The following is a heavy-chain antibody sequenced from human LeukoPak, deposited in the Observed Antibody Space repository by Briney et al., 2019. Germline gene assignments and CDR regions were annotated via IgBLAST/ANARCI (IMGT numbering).Heavy chain of an antibody. CDR1: GFTFRDYW. Sequence: PGGSLRLSCTASGFTFRDYWMHWIRQTPREGLAWVSRINGDETSRAYADSVEGRFTISRDNAKNTLYLQIDSLRAEDSAIYYCARDRAEHNWTYHTLFDYWGQGTPVTVSS. CDR3: ARDRAEHNWTYHTLFDY. D-gene: IGHD1-7*01. V-gene: IGHV3-74*01. J-gene: IGHJ4*02. CDR2: INGDETSR.